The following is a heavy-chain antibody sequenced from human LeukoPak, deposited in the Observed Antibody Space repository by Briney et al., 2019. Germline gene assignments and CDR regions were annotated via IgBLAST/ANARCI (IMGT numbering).Heavy chain of an antibody. CDR3: ASTAYVWGSYRRFENY. J-gene: IGHJ4*02. D-gene: IGHD3-16*02. V-gene: IGHV4-34*01. Sequence: SETLSLTCAVYGGSFSGYYWSWIRQPPGKGLEWIGEINHSGSTNYNPSLKSRVTISVDTSKNQFSLKLSSVTAADTAVYYCASTAYVWGSYRRFENYWGQGTLVTGSS. CDR2: INHSGST. CDR1: GGSFSGYY.